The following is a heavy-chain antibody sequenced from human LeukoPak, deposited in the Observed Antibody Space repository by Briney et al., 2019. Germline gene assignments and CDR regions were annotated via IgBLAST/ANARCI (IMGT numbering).Heavy chain of an antibody. D-gene: IGHD3-22*01. CDR3: ARDSSGWMYNWFDS. CDR1: GFTFSSYA. V-gene: IGHV3-11*01. Sequence: GGSLRLSCAASGFTFSSYAMSWIRQAPGKGLEWVSYITSSGSTIYYADSVKGRFTISRDNAKNSLYLQMNSLRAEDTAVYYCARDSSGWMYNWFDSWGQGTLVTVSS. J-gene: IGHJ5*01. CDR2: ITSSGSTI.